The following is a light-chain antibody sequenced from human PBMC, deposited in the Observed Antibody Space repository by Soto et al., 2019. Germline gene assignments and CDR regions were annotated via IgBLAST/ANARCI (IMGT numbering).Light chain of an antibody. V-gene: IGKV1-27*01. Sequence: DIQMTQSPSSLSASVGDRVTITCRASQGISNHLAWYQQKPGKVPKLLIYDASTVQSGVPPRFSGSGSGTEFTLTISSLQPEDVATYYCQKYDSPPRTFGQGTEVEI. CDR3: QKYDSPPRT. CDR2: DAS. CDR1: QGISNH. J-gene: IGKJ1*01.